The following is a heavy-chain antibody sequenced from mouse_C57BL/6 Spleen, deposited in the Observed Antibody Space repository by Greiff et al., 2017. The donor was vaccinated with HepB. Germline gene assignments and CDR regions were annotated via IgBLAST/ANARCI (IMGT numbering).Heavy chain of an antibody. CDR3: ARNPKFITTVVALDYYAMDY. J-gene: IGHJ4*01. D-gene: IGHD1-1*01. CDR1: GFSLTSYG. Sequence: QVQLKESGPGLVQPSQSLSITCTVSGFSLTSYGVHWVRQSPGKGLEWLGVIWSGGSTDYNAAFISRLSISKDNSKSQVFFKMNSLQADDTAIYYCARNPKFITTVVALDYYAMDYWGQGTSVTVSS. CDR2: IWSGGST. V-gene: IGHV2-2*01.